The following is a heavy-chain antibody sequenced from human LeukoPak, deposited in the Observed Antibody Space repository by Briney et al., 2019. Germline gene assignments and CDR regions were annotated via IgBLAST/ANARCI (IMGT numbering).Heavy chain of an antibody. CDR2: ISAYNGNT. V-gene: IGHV1-18*01. J-gene: IGHJ5*02. CDR1: GYTFTSYG. CDR3: ARDPFGEQYNWFDP. Sequence: GASVEVSCKASGYTFTSYGISWVRQAPGQGLEWMGWISAYNGNTNYAQKLQGRVTMTTDTSTSTAYMELRSLRSDDTAVYYCARDPFGEQYNWFDPWGQGTLVTVSS. D-gene: IGHD3-3*01.